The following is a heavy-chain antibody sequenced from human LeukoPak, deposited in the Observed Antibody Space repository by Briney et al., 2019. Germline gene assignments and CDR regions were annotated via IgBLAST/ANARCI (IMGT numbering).Heavy chain of an antibody. J-gene: IGHJ4*02. V-gene: IGHV3-23*01. CDR1: GFTFTSYA. Sequence: GGSLRLSCAASGFTFTSYAMTWVRQAPGKGLEWVSAISGSGGSTLYADSVKGRFTISRDNSKNTLYLQMNSLRAEDTAVYYCAKDSGTYRYYFDYWGQGTLVTVYS. CDR3: AKDSGTYRYYFDY. D-gene: IGHD3-10*01. CDR2: ISGSGGST.